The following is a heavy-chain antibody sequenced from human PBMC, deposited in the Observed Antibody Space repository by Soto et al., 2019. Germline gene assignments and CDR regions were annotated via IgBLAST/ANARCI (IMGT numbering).Heavy chain of an antibody. CDR3: ARDNGAATAALDY. J-gene: IGHJ4*02. D-gene: IGHD6-13*01. V-gene: IGHV4-59*01. CDR1: GGSINNYY. CDR2: IYYTGST. Sequence: ETLSLTCTVSGGSINNYYWSWIRQSPGKGLEWIAYIYYTGSTTYNPSLKSRVSVSVDMSKNQFSLTLSSVTAADTAVYYCARDNGAATAALDYWGQGTLVTVSS.